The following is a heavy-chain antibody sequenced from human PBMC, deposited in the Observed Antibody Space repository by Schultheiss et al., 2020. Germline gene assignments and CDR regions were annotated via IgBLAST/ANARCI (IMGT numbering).Heavy chain of an antibody. V-gene: IGHV4-4*02. D-gene: IGHD7-27*01. CDR3: ARVSTGAQTHYYYYYYMDV. Sequence: SETLSLTCAVSGGSISSSNWCSWVRQPPGKGLEWIGEIYHSGSTNYNPSLKSRVTISVDTSKNQFSLKLSSVTAADTAVYYCARVSTGAQTHYYYYYYMDVWGKGTTVTVSS. CDR1: GGSISSSNW. J-gene: IGHJ6*03. CDR2: IYHSGST.